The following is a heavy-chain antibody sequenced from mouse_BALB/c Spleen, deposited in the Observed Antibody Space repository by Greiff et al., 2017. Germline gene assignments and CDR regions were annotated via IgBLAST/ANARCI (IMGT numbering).Heavy chain of an antibody. Sequence: QVQLQQSGAELVRPGVSVKISCKGSSYTFTDYAMHWVKQSHAKSLEWIGVISTYYGNTNYNQKFKGKATMTVDKSSSTAYMELARLTSEDSAVYYCARRDSYAMDYWGQGTSVTVSS. CDR2: ISTYYGNT. J-gene: IGHJ4*01. CDR3: ARRDSYAMDY. V-gene: IGHV1S137*01. D-gene: IGHD3-3*01. CDR1: SYTFTDYA.